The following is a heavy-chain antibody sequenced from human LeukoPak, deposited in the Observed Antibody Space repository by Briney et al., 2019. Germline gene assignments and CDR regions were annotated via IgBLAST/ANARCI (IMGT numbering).Heavy chain of an antibody. CDR2: IWSDGTDK. CDR1: GFTFSHYG. Sequence: GSLRLSCATSGFTFSHYGMHWVRQAPGKGLEWVAVIWSDGTDKYYGDSVKGRFTISRDNSKNTVYLQMNSLRVEDTAVYYCAKDAQRGFDFSNSLESWGQGTLVTVSS. CDR3: AKDAQRGFDFSNSLES. D-gene: IGHD4-11*01. J-gene: IGHJ4*02. V-gene: IGHV3-33*06.